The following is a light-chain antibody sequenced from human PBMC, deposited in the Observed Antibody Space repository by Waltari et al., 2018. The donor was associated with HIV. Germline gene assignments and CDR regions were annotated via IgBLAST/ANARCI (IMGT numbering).Light chain of an antibody. CDR2: DAS. J-gene: IGKJ2*01. CDR3: QQRSNYVT. V-gene: IGKV3-11*01. CDR1: QNVNNY. Sequence: EIVLTQSPATLSLSPGERATLSCRASQNVNNYLAWYQQRPGQAPRLLVYDASTRATGIPARFSGSGFGTDFTLTISSLEPEDFAVYYCQQRSNYVTFGQGTKLEIK.